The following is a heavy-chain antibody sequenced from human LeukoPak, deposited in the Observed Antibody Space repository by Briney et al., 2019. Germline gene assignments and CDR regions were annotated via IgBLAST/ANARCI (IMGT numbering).Heavy chain of an antibody. CDR1: GYSISSGYY. V-gene: IGHV4-38-2*01. D-gene: IGHD3-16*01. J-gene: IGHJ4*02. CDR3: ASPGGGPTDY. Sequence: ASETLSLTCAVSGYSISSGYYWGWIRQPLGKGLEWIGSISHSGTTYYNPSLKSRVTISVDTSKNQFSLKLSSVTAADTAVYYCASPGGGPTDYWGQGTLVTVSS. CDR2: ISHSGTT.